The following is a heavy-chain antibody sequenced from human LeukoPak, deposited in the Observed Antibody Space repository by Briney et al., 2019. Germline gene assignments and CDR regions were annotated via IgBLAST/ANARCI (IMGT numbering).Heavy chain of an antibody. CDR1: GFTFSNYG. D-gene: IGHD6-13*01. J-gene: IGHJ4*02. CDR3: AKDFIAAAGLN. Sequence: GGSLRLSCAASGFTFSNYGMHWVRQAPGKGLEWVAFIRFDGTNKYYPDSVKGRFTISRDNSNNTLYLQMNSLRPEDTAVYYCAKDFIAAAGLNWGQGTLVTVSS. CDR2: IRFDGTNK. V-gene: IGHV3-30*02.